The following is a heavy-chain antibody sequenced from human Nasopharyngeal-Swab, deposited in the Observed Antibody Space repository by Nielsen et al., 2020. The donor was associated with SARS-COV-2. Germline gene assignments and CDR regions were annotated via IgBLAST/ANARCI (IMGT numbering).Heavy chain of an antibody. CDR3: ARGNYFGSGTFHRTYGMDV. J-gene: IGHJ6*02. Sequence: SETLSLTCTVSGGSISSYYWSWIRQPPGKGLEWIGYIYYSGSTNYNPSLKSRVTTSIDTSKNQFSLALRSVTAADTGLYYCARGNYFGSGTFHRTYGMDVWGQGTSVTVSS. D-gene: IGHD3-10*01. CDR1: GGSISSYY. CDR2: IYYSGST. V-gene: IGHV4-59*12.